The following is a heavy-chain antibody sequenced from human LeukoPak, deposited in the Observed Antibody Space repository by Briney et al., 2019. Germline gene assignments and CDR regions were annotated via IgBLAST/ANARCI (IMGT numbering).Heavy chain of an antibody. Sequence: GASVKVSCKASGGTFSNYVISWVRQAPGQGREWMGWINPNSGGTNYAQKFQGRVTMTRDTSISTAYMELSRLRSDDTAVYYCARADIVVVPAAFNWFDPWGQGTLVTVSS. CDR1: GGTFSNYV. V-gene: IGHV1-2*02. J-gene: IGHJ5*02. D-gene: IGHD2-2*01. CDR3: ARADIVVVPAAFNWFDP. CDR2: INPNSGGT.